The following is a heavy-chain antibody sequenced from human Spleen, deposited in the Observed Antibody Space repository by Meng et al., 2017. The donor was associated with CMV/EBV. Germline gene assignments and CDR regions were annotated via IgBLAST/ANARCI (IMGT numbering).Heavy chain of an antibody. J-gene: IGHJ6*02. CDR2: IKSKTDGGTT. V-gene: IGHV3-15*01. CDR1: GFTFSNAW. D-gene: IGHD3-22*01. Sequence: GESLKISCAASGFTFSNAWMSWVRQAPGKGLEWVGRIKSKTDGGTTDYAAHVKGRFTISRDDSKNTLYLQMNSLKTEDTAVYYCTTDYYDSSGYYSSGYYYGMDVWGQGTTVTVSS. CDR3: TTDYYDSSGYYSSGYYYGMDV.